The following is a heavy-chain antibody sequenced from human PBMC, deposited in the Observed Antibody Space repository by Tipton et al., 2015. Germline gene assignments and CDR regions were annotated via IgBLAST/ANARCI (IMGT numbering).Heavy chain of an antibody. CDR1: GGSFSDYY. CDR2: IYYSGST. CDR3: AGAYSMSQFDY. V-gene: IGHV4-59*01. Sequence: GLVKSSETLSLTCTVSGGSFSDYYWSWIRQSPGEGLEWIGYIYYSGSTNYNPSLKSRVTISVDTSKNQFSLTLNSVTAADTAVYYCAGAYSMSQFDYWGQGTLVTVSS. D-gene: IGHD6-13*01. J-gene: IGHJ4*02.